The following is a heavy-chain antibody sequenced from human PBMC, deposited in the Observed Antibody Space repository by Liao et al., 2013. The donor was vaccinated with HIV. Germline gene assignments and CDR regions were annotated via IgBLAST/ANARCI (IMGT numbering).Heavy chain of an antibody. Sequence: QLQLHESGPGLVKSSETLSLTCTVSGGSISSGSYYWGWLRQPPGKGLEWIATIYYTGSTYYNPSLKSRITVSLDTSKNYLSLKLTSVTVADTAVYYCARVDYRLNWYYLW. V-gene: IGHV4-39*07. CDR3: ARVDYRLNWYYL. D-gene: IGHD4-11*01. J-gene: IGHJ2*01. CDR2: IYYTGST. CDR1: GGSISSGSYY.